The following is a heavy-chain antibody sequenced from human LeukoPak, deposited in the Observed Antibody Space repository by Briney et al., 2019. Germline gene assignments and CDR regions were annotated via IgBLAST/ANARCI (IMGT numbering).Heavy chain of an antibody. D-gene: IGHD6-13*01. CDR3: ARLLVASSRWSIRYFDL. CDR2: IYYSGST. Sequence: PSETLSLTCTVSGGSISSYYWSWIRQPPGKGLEWIGYIYYSGSTNYNPSLKSRVTISVDTSKNQFSLKLSSVTAADTAVYYCARLLVASSRWSIRYFDLWGRGTLVAVSS. J-gene: IGHJ2*01. V-gene: IGHV4-59*01. CDR1: GGSISSYY.